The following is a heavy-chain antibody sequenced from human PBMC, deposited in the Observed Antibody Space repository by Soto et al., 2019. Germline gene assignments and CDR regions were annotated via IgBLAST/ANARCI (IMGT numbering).Heavy chain of an antibody. CDR2: IIPIFGTA. CDR1: GGTFSSYA. J-gene: IGHJ6*02. D-gene: IGHD3-3*01. V-gene: IGHV1-69*13. CDR3: ARDTFFGVVGSDYYYYGMDV. Sequence: SVKVSCKASGGTFSSYAISWVRQAPGQGLEWMGGIIPIFGTAHYAQKFQGRVTITADESTSTAYMELSSLRSEDTPAYYCARDTFFGVVGSDYYYYGMDVWGQGATVTVSS.